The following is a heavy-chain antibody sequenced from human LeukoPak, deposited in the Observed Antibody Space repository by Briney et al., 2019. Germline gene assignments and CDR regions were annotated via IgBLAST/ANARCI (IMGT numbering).Heavy chain of an antibody. Sequence: VLTGGSLRLSCAASGFTFSSYGMPWVRQAPGKGLEWVAFIRYDGSNKYYADSVKGRFTISRDNSKNTLYLQMNSLRAEDTAVYYCAKDRGLPDGGFWSGYYDYYYYMDVWGKGTTVTVSS. CDR1: GFTFSSYG. D-gene: IGHD3-3*01. CDR2: IRYDGSNK. J-gene: IGHJ6*03. V-gene: IGHV3-30*02. CDR3: AKDRGLPDGGFWSGYYDYYYYMDV.